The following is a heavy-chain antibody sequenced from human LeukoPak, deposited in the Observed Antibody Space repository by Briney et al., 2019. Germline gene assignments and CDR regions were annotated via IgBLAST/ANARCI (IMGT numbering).Heavy chain of an antibody. CDR2: IYYSGST. CDR3: ASVIWFGELFPPS. D-gene: IGHD3-10*01. Sequence: SETLSLTCTVSGDSISSSSSYWGWIRQPPGEGLEWIGSIYYSGSTYYNTSLKSRVTISVDTSKNQFSLRLSSVTAADTAVYYCASVIWFGELFPPSWGQGTLVTVSS. J-gene: IGHJ5*02. V-gene: IGHV4-39*07. CDR1: GDSISSSSSY.